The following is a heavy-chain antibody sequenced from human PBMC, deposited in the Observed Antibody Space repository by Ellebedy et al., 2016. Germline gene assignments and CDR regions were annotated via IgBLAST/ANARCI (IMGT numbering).Heavy chain of an antibody. Sequence: GGSLRLSCAASGLIVSGNFMSWVRQAPGKRLEWVSAIHGSGSTYYADSVKGRFTTSRDNSKNTLFLQMNSLRAEDTAVYYCARVSVAGRGDTDLDYWGQGTLVTVSS. D-gene: IGHD6-19*01. V-gene: IGHV3-53*01. CDR2: IHGSGST. J-gene: IGHJ4*02. CDR1: GLIVSGNF. CDR3: ARVSVAGRGDTDLDY.